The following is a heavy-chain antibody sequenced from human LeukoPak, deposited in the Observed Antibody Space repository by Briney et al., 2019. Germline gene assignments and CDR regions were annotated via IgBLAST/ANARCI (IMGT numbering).Heavy chain of an antibody. CDR2: IYTSGSTP. CDR1: GGSINSYY. CDR3: ARHFSWDDY. Sequence: PSETLSLTCTVSGGSINSYYWSWIRQSAGKGLEWIGRIYTSGSTPDYNPSLKSRVTISVDTSKNQFSLKLSSVTAADTAVYYCARHFSWDDYWGQGTLVTVSS. V-gene: IGHV4-4*07. D-gene: IGHD2-15*01. J-gene: IGHJ4*02.